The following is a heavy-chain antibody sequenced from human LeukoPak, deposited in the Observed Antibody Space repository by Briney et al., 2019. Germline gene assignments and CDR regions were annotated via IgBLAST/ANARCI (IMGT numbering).Heavy chain of an antibody. CDR2: ISSSSSTI. CDR1: GFTFSSYS. V-gene: IGHV3-48*01. J-gene: IGHJ4*02. D-gene: IGHD5-12*01. CDR3: ARDTAGGYVNY. Sequence: GGSLRLSCAASGFTFSSYSMNWVRQARGKGLELVSYISSSSSTIYYADSVKGRFTISRDNAKNSLYLQMNSLRAEDTAVYYCARDTAGGYVNYWGQGTLVTVSS.